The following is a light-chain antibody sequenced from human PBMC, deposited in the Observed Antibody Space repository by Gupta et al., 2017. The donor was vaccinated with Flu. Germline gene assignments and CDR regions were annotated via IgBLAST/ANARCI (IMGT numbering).Light chain of an antibody. CDR1: NNVLYSVNNKNY. CDR3: QQYVETPIM. J-gene: IGKJ4*02. Sequence: KGTVSNNVLYSVNNKNYLAWYQQKPRTPRKVLIYWASTGESGVPDRFSGSGSWTEFTLTISSRQAADVAVYYCQQYVETPIMFGEGTRVEIK. CDR2: WAS. V-gene: IGKV4-1*01.